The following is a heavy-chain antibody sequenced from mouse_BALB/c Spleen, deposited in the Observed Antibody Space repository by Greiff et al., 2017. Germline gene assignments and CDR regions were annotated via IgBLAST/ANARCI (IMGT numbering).Heavy chain of an antibody. Sequence: VQLKESGPELVKPGASVKISCKASGYTFTDYNMHWVKQSHGKSLEWIGYIYPYNGGTGYNQKFKSKATLTVDNSSSTAYMELRSLTSEDSAVYYCARPPMITTGAMDYWGQGTSVTVSS. CDR1: GYTFTDYN. CDR3: ARPPMITTGAMDY. J-gene: IGHJ4*01. D-gene: IGHD2-4*01. CDR2: IYPYNGGT. V-gene: IGHV1S29*02.